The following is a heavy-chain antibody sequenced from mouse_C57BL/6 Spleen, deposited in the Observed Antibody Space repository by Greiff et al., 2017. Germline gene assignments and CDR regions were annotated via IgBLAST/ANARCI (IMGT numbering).Heavy chain of an antibody. CDR1: GYTFTDYY. J-gene: IGHJ3*01. CDR3: ARDYYSNYVAY. Sequence: EVQLQQSGPELVKPGASVKISCKASGYTFTDYYMNWVKQSHGKSLEWIGDINPNNGGTSYNQKFKGKATLTVDKSSSTAYMELRSLTSEDSAVYYCARDYYSNYVAYWGQGTLVTVSA. D-gene: IGHD2-5*01. CDR2: INPNNGGT. V-gene: IGHV1-26*01.